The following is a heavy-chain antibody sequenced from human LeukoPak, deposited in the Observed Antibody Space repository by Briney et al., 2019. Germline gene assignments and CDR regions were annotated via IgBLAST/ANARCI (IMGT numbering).Heavy chain of an antibody. D-gene: IGHD3-3*01. V-gene: IGHV4-59*08. CDR2: IYYSGST. CDR3: ARSAPPYYDFWSGYYKRTPFDI. J-gene: IGHJ3*02. Sequence: PSETLSLTCTVSGASINTYFLSWIRQPPGKGLEWIGFIYYSGSTNYNPSLKSRVTMSVDTSKNQFSLKLSSVTAADTAVYYCARSAPPYYDFWSGYYKRTPFDIWGQGTMVTVSS. CDR1: GASINTYF.